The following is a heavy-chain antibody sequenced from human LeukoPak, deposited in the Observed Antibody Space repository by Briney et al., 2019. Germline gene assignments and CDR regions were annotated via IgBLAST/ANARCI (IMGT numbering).Heavy chain of an antibody. V-gene: IGHV4-39*01. CDR1: GASISSSSYY. Sequence: SGTLSLTCSVSGASISSSSYYWGWVRQPPGKGLEWIGSIFYSGSTYHNPSLKSRVTISVDTSKNQFSLKVSSVTAADTAVYYCARQVRARATVDYWGQGTLVTVSS. CDR3: ARQVRARATVDY. CDR2: IFYSGST. D-gene: IGHD6-6*01. J-gene: IGHJ4*02.